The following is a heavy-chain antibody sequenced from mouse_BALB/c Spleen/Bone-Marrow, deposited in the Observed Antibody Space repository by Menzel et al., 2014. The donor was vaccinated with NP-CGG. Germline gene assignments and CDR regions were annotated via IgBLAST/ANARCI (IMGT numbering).Heavy chain of an antibody. CDR2: IYPGDGDT. J-gene: IGHJ4*01. Sequence: VKLQESGAEMVRPGSSVKVSCKASGYAFSNNWMNWMKQRPGQGLEWIGQIYPGDGDTNYNGKFKGKATLTADKSSSIAYMQLSSLTSEDSAVYFCHYFGSDYYVMDYWGQGTSVTASS. CDR1: GYAFSNNW. D-gene: IGHD1-1*01. CDR3: HYFGSDYYVMDY. V-gene: IGHV1-80*01.